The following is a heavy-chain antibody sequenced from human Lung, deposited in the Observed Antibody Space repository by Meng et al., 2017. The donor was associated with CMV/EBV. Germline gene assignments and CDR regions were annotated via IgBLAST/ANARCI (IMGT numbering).Heavy chain of an antibody. J-gene: IGHJ5*02. Sequence: GGPLRFSXAASGLTSRSYGMHWVPKAPGKGLEGVALIRYDGSNKYYADSVKGRFTISRDNSKNTLYLQMNSLRAEDTAVYYCAKDSPLGYSSASRGDWFDPWGQGTLVTVSS. D-gene: IGHD6-25*01. CDR2: IRYDGSNK. CDR1: GLTSRSYG. V-gene: IGHV3-30*02. CDR3: AKDSPLGYSSASRGDWFDP.